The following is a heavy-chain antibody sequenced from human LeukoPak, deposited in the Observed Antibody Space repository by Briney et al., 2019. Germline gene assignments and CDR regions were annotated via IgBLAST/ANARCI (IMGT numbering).Heavy chain of an antibody. CDR2: INYIGST. J-gene: IGHJ4*02. D-gene: IGHD6-13*01. CDR1: GGSISSGDYY. CDR3: ARDLYSSSWSLGY. Sequence: SETLSLTCTVSGGSISSGDYYWSWIRQHPGKGLEWIGYINYIGSTYYSPSLKSRLTISIDTSKNHFSLKLSSVTAADTAVYYCARDLYSSSWSLGYWGQGILITVSS. V-gene: IGHV4-31*03.